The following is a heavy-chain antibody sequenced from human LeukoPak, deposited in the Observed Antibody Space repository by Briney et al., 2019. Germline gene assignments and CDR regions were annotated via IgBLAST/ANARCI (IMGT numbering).Heavy chain of an antibody. D-gene: IGHD6-6*01. Sequence: GGSLRLSCAAPGFTVSSNYMSWVRQAPGKGLEWVSVIYSGGSTYYADSVKGRFTISRDNSKNTLYLQMNSLRAEDTAVYYCARGYSSSPIDYWGQGTLVTVSS. V-gene: IGHV3-53*01. CDR3: ARGYSSSPIDY. CDR2: IYSGGST. J-gene: IGHJ4*02. CDR1: GFTVSSNY.